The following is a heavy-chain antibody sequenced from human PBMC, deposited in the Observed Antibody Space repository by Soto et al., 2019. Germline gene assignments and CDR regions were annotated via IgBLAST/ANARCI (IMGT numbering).Heavy chain of an antibody. J-gene: IGHJ4*02. CDR2: ISGSADST. CDR1: GFAFNIYA. Sequence: GGSLRLSCAASGFAFNIYAMSWVRQAPGKGLEWVSVISGSADSTNYADSVKGRFTISRDNSKNTVYLQMNSLRVEDTAVYYCAKDRNHYGSGSYFDYWGQGTLVTVYS. V-gene: IGHV3-23*01. CDR3: AKDRNHYGSGSYFDY. D-gene: IGHD3-10*01.